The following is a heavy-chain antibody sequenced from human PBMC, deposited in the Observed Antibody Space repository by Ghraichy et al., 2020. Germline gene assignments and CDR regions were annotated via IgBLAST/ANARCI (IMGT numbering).Heavy chain of an antibody. Sequence: ASVKVSCKASGYTFTSYAMHWVLQAPGQMLEWMGWINAGNGNTKYSQKFQGRVTITRDTSASTAYMELSSLRSEDTAVYYCARVIRDFWSGTPRYYYGMDVWGQGTTVNGS. J-gene: IGHJ6*02. D-gene: IGHD3-3*01. CDR2: INAGNGNT. CDR1: GYTFTSYA. CDR3: ARVIRDFWSGTPRYYYGMDV. V-gene: IGHV1-3*01.